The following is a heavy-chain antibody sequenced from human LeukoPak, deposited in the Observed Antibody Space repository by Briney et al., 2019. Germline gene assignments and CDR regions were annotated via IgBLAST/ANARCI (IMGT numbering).Heavy chain of an antibody. CDR1: GFSLRTRGVG. J-gene: IGHJ3*02. CDR3: AHRGVVYAFDI. V-gene: IGHV2-5*02. D-gene: IGHD3-22*01. CDR2: IYWDDDK. Sequence: SGPTLVKPPQTLTLTCTFSGFSLRTRGVGVGWIRQPPGKALEWLALIYWDDDKRYSPSLKSRLTITKDTSKNQVVLTMTNMDPVDTATYYCAHRGVVYAFDIWGRGTMVTVSS.